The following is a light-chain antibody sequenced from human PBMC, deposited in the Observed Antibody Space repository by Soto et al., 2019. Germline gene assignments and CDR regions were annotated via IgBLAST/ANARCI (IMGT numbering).Light chain of an antibody. J-gene: IGLJ1*01. CDR3: SSYTSSNTYV. CDR1: SSDVGGYNY. CDR2: DVG. V-gene: IGLV2-14*01. Sequence: QSVLTQPASVSGSPGQSITISCTGTSSDVGGYNYVSWYQQHPGKAPKLMIYDVGNRPSGVSNRFSGSKSGNTASLTISGLQAEDEADYSFSSYTSSNTYVFGTGTKLTVL.